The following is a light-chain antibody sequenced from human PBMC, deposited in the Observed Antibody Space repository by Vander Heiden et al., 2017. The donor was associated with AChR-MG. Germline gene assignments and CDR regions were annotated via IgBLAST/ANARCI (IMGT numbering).Light chain of an antibody. Sequence: EIVLTQSPGTLSLSPGERATLSCRASQRISSSYFAWYQQKPGQAPRLLIYGASSRATAIPDRFSGSGSGTDFALTISSLEPEDSAVYFCQQENSSPWTFGQGTKVEIK. V-gene: IGKV3-20*01. CDR3: QQENSSPWT. CDR2: GAS. J-gene: IGKJ1*01. CDR1: QRISSSY.